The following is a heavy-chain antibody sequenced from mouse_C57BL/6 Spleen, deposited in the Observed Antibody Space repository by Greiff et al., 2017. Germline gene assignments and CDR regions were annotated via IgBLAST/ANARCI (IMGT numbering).Heavy chain of an antibody. Sequence: EVQLKESGGDLVKPGGSLKLSCAASGFTFSSYGMSWVRQTPDKRLEWVATISSGGSYTYYPDSVKGRFTISRDNAKNTLYLQMSSLKSEDTAMYYCARGEDDYDAWFAYWGQGTLVTVSA. V-gene: IGHV5-6*01. CDR2: ISSGGSYT. CDR3: ARGEDDYDAWFAY. CDR1: GFTFSSYG. D-gene: IGHD2-4*01. J-gene: IGHJ3*01.